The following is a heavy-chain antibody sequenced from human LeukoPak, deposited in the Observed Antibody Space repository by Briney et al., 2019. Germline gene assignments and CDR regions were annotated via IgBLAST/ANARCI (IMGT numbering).Heavy chain of an antibody. CDR2: INSDGSRT. V-gene: IGHV3-74*01. CDR1: GFTFSDYW. CDR3: ARVITGSTYGQFDF. Sequence: GGSLRLSCTASGFTFSDYWMHWVRQAPGKGLVWVSRINSDGSRTNYADCVKGRFTISRDNAKNTVFLRMNSLTAEDAAVYYCARVITGSTYGQFDFWGQGALATVSS. J-gene: IGHJ4*02. D-gene: IGHD5-18*01.